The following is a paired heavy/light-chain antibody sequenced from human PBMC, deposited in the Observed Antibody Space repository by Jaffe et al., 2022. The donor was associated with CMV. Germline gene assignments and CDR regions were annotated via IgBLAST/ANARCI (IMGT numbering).Heavy chain of an antibody. CDR2: IYPGDSDT. CDR1: GYSFTSYW. J-gene: IGHJ6*02. D-gene: IGHD5-18*01. Sequence: EVQLVQSGAEVKKPGESLKISCKGSGYSFTSYWIGWVRQMPGKGLEWMGIIYPGDSDTRYSPSFQGQVTISADKSISTAYLQWSSLKASDTAMYYCASQRDSYGYGDYYYYGMDVWGQGTTVTVSS. CDR3: ASQRDSYGYGDYYYYGMDV. V-gene: IGHV5-51*01.
Light chain of an antibody. Sequence: SSELTQDPAVSVALGQTVRITCQGDSLRSYYASWYQQKPGQAPVLVIYGKNNRPSGIPDRFSGSSSGNTASLTITGAQAEDEADYYCNSRDSSGNHLGVVFGGGTKLTVL. J-gene: IGLJ2*01. CDR3: NSRDSSGNHLGVV. CDR1: SLRSYY. CDR2: GKN. V-gene: IGLV3-19*01.